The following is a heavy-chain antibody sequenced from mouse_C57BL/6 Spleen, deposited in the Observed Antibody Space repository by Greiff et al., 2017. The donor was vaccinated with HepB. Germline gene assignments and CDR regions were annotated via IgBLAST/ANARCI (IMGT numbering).Heavy chain of an antibody. D-gene: IGHD3-1*01. Sequence: VKLMESGPGLVQPSQSLSITCTVSGFSFTSYGVHWVRQSPGKGLEWLGVIWSGGSTDYNAAFISRRSISKDNSKSQVFFKMNSLQADDTAIYYCARNRGDWYFDVWGTGTTVTVSS. J-gene: IGHJ1*03. V-gene: IGHV2-2*01. CDR2: IWSGGST. CDR1: GFSFTSYG. CDR3: ARNRGDWYFDV.